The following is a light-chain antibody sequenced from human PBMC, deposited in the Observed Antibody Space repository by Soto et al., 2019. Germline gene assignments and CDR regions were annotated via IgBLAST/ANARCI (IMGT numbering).Light chain of an antibody. V-gene: IGLV1-40*01. CDR1: SSNIGAGYD. CDR3: QSYDSSLSALYV. CDR2: GNS. J-gene: IGLJ1*01. Sequence: LKHRPSVFAAPGQRLTIPCTRNSSNIGAGYDVHWYQQLPGTAPKLLIYGNSNRPSGVPDRFSGSKSGTSASLAITGLQAEFVFDYYSQSYDSSLSALYV.